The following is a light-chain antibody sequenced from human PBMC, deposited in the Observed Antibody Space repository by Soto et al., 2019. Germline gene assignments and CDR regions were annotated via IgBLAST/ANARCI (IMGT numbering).Light chain of an antibody. Sequence: EIVLTQSPATLSLSPGERATVSCRASQSVSSHLAWYQQKRGQAPRLLIYDASSRASGIPARFSGSGSGTDFTLTISSLEPEDSAVYYCQQRHMWPITFGQGTRLEIK. CDR3: QQRHMWPIT. CDR1: QSVSSH. CDR2: DAS. J-gene: IGKJ5*01. V-gene: IGKV3-11*01.